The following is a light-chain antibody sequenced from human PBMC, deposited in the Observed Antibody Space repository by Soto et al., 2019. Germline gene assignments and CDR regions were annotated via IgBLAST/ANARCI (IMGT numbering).Light chain of an antibody. CDR2: EVI. CDR3: SSYRTGGSYV. J-gene: IGLJ1*01. CDR1: SSDVGGYEY. Sequence: QSALTQPASVSGSPGQSITISCTGTSSDVGGYEYVSWYQQYPGKAPKLMIHEVIDRPAGAPRRFSGSKSGNTASLTITGLQAEDEADYYCSSYRTGGSYVFGTGTKVTVL. V-gene: IGLV2-14*01.